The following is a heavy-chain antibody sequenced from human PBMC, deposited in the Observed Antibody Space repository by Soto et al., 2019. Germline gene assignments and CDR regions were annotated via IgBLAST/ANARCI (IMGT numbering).Heavy chain of an antibody. CDR3: ARRPMWRQVAQDYGMDV. D-gene: IGHD2-15*01. V-gene: IGHV1-2*02. CDR2: VSPKTGET. CDR1: GYPFTGYY. Sequence: QVQLVQSGSEVKKPGASVTVSCKASGYPFTGYYIHWVRQAPGQGPEWLGWVSPKTGETNYVQKFQGRVTMTTEPSTSIAYLELTRLRSDETAVYYCARRPMWRQVAQDYGMDVWGPGTTVTVS. J-gene: IGHJ6*02.